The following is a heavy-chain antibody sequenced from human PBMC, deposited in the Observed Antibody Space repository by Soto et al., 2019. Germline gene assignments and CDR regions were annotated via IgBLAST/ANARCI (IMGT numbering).Heavy chain of an antibody. CDR1: GYTFTSSG. D-gene: IGHD3-9*01. CDR3: ARAEHYDILMSYYSAYSF. CDR2: ISAYNGNT. J-gene: IGHJ4*02. V-gene: IGHV1-18*01. Sequence: QVQLVQSGAEVKKPGGSVQLSCKASGYTFTSSGISWVRQALGEGLEWMGWISAYNGNTNYAQKLQGRVTMSTDTASSTAYMELRSLSSDHTAAYYCARAEHYDILMSYYSAYSFWGQGTLVT.